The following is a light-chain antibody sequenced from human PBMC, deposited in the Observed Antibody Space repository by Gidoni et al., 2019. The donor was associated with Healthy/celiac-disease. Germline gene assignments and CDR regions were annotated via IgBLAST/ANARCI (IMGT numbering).Light chain of an antibody. CDR1: SGSVSTSDY. Sequence: QTVVTQDPSFPVSPGQTVTLTCGLSSGSVSTSDYPSWYQQTPGQAPRTLIYSTNTRPSGVPDRFAGSILGNKAALTITGAQADDESDYYCVLYMGSGISVFGGGTKLTVL. J-gene: IGLJ3*02. CDR2: STN. V-gene: IGLV8-61*01. CDR3: VLYMGSGISV.